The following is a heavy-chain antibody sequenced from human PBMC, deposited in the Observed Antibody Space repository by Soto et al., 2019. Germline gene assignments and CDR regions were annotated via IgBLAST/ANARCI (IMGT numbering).Heavy chain of an antibody. CDR3: ARGYCSGGSCYFAWFDP. CDR1: GDTFTSYG. Sequence: ASVKVCCKASGDTFTSYGISWVRQAPGQGLEWMGWISAYNGNTNYAQKLQGRVTMTTDTSTSTAYMELRSLRSDDTAVYYCARGYCSGGSCYFAWFDPWRQGTLVTVSS. V-gene: IGHV1-18*01. J-gene: IGHJ5*02. CDR2: ISAYNGNT. D-gene: IGHD2-15*01.